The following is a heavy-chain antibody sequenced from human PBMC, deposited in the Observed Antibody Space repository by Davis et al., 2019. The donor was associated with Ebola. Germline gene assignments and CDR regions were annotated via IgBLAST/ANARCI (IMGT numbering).Heavy chain of an antibody. J-gene: IGHJ5*02. Sequence: ASVKVSCKASGGTFSSYAISWVRQAPGQGLEWMGWINPNSGGTNYAQKFQGRVTMTRDTSISTAYMELSRLRSDDTAVYYCAAIVVVPAATYNWFDPWGQGTLVTVSS. CDR3: AAIVVVPAATYNWFDP. CDR1: GGTFSSYA. D-gene: IGHD2-2*01. CDR2: INPNSGGT. V-gene: IGHV1-2*02.